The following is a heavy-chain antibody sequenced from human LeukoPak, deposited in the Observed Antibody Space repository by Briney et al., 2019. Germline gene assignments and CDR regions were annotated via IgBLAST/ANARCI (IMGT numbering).Heavy chain of an antibody. CDR3: AKGGYSYGQVDY. V-gene: IGHV3-23*01. Sequence: PGGSLRLSCGASGFTFNTYAMSWVRQAPGKGLDWVSSTTSAGSTDYVDSVQGRFTISRDNSKNTLYLQMNSLRAEDTALYYCAKGGYSYGQVDYWGQGTLVTVSS. D-gene: IGHD5-18*01. CDR1: GFTFNTYA. CDR2: TTSAGST. J-gene: IGHJ4*02.